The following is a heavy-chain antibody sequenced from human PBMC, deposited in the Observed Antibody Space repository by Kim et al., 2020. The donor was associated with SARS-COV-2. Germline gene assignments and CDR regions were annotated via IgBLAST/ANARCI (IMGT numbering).Heavy chain of an antibody. CDR3: ASSVPSGRWEYFQH. J-gene: IGHJ1*01. Sequence: SPSFQGHVTISADKSISTAYLQWSSLKASDTAMYYCASSVPSGRWEYFQHWGQGTLVTVSS. D-gene: IGHD3-3*01. V-gene: IGHV5-10-1*01.